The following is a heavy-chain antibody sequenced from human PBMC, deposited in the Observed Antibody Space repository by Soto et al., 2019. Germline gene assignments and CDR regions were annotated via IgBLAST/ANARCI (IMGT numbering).Heavy chain of an antibody. CDR2: ISSSSSYI. V-gene: IGHV3-21*01. J-gene: IGHJ4*02. CDR3: ARDLSNLPGEAL. CDR1: GFTFSTYS. Sequence: EVQLVQSGGGVVRPGGSLRLSCAASGFTFSTYSMNWVRQAPGKGLEWVSSISSSSSYIYYADSVKGRFTISRANAKNSQHLQMTSPRAEDTAVYYCARDLSNLPGEALWAEGALVTVSS.